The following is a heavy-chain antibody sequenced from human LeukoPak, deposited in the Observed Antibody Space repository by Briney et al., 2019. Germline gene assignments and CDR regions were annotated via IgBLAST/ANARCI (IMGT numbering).Heavy chain of an antibody. J-gene: IGHJ4*02. CDR3: ARLTTRPGGIRPLIMDF. CDR1: NGSISSDY. CDR2: IYYSGST. V-gene: IGHV4-59*01. Sequence: SETLSLTCTVSNGSISSDYWTWIRQPPGKGLEWIGYIYYSGSTRYNPSLESRATISPDTSRNQFSLKLTSMTAADTAVYYCARLTTRPGGIRPLIMDFWGQGTLVTVSS. D-gene: IGHD3-10*01.